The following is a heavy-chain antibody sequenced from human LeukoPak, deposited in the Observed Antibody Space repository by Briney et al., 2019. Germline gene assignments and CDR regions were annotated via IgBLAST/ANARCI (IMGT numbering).Heavy chain of an antibody. J-gene: IGHJ4*02. CDR1: GGSISSSSYY. CDR3: ARGGEQQLRSYYFDY. CDR2: IYYSGST. V-gene: IGHV4-39*01. Sequence: KPSETLSLTCIVSGGSISSSSYYWGWIRQPPGKGLEWIGSIYYSGSTYYNPSLKSRVTISVDTSKNQFSLKLSSVTAADTAVYYCARGGEQQLRSYYFDYWGQGTLVTVSS. D-gene: IGHD6-13*01.